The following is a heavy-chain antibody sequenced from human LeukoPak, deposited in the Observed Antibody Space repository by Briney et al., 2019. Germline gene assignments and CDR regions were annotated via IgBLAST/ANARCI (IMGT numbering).Heavy chain of an antibody. CDR3: ARVVAESYFVVVPDPRRGWSGWFDP. V-gene: IGHV4-34*01. D-gene: IGHD2-2*01. CDR2: INQRGST. J-gene: IGHJ5*02. Sequence: SETLSLTCAVSGGSFSGYYWSWIRQPPGKGLEWIGEINQRGSTIYKPSLKSRVTISVDTSKNQVSLKMRSVTAADTAVYFCARVVAESYFVVVPDPRRGWSGWFDPWGQGTLVTVSS. CDR1: GGSFSGYY.